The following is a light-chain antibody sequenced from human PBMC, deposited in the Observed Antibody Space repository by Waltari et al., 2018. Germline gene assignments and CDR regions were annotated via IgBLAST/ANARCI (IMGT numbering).Light chain of an antibody. V-gene: IGKV1-5*01. J-gene: IGKJ1*01. CDR3: QHYISARGT. CDR1: QGISSW. Sequence: DIQMTQSPSSLSASVGDRVTITCRASQGISSWLAWYQQKPGKAPRLLFYKASTLQRGVPSRVRGSGAGRDVTLSISRLQPEDFARYDCQHYISARGTFGQGTKVEIK. CDR2: KAS.